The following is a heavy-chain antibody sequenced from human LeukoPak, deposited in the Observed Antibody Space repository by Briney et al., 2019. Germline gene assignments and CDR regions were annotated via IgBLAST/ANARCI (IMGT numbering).Heavy chain of an antibody. CDR3: ARVWDSSGYPDY. V-gene: IGHV4-59*01. CDR2: IYYSGST. Sequence: PSETLSLTCTVSGGSISSYYWSWIRQPPGKGLERIGYIYYSGSTNHNPSLKSRVTISVDTSKNQFSLKLSSVTAADTAVYYCARVWDSSGYPDYWGQGTLVTVSS. D-gene: IGHD3-22*01. CDR1: GGSISSYY. J-gene: IGHJ4*02.